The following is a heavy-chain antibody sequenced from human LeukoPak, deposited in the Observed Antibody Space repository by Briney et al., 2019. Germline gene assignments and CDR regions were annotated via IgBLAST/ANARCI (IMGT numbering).Heavy chain of an antibody. CDR3: ATGGYDSSGLYFDY. J-gene: IGHJ4*02. CDR2: FDPEDGET. V-gene: IGHV1-24*01. Sequence: ASVKVSCKVSGYTLTELSVHWVRQAPGKGLEWMGTFDPEDGETIYAQKFQGRVTMTEDTSTDTAYMELSSLRSEDAAVYYCATGGYDSSGLYFDYWGQGTLVTVSS. CDR1: GYTLTELS. D-gene: IGHD3-22*01.